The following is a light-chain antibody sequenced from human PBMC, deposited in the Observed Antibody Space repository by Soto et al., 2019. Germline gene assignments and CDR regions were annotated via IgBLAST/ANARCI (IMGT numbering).Light chain of an antibody. V-gene: IGKV1-5*01. J-gene: IGKJ2*01. CDR3: QRYDSFSMYT. Sequence: DIQMTQSPSTLSASVGDRVTITCRASQSISGWLAWYQQRPGKAPKVLIYDASKLESGVPSRFSGSGSGTEFTLTISSLQPDDFATYYCQRYDSFSMYTFGQGTKLDIK. CDR2: DAS. CDR1: QSISGW.